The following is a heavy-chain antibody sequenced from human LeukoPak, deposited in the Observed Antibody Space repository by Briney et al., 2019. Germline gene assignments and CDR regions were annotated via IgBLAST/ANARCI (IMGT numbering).Heavy chain of an antibody. J-gene: IGHJ4*02. CDR2: IYYSGST. Sequence: PSETLSLTCTVSGGSISSYYWSWIRQPPGKGLEWIGYIYYSGSTNYNPSLKSRVTISVDTSKNQFSLKLSSVTAADTAVYYCARVSYGGADFDYWGQGTLVTVSS. D-gene: IGHD3-16*01. CDR1: GGSISSYY. CDR3: ARVSYGGADFDY. V-gene: IGHV4-59*01.